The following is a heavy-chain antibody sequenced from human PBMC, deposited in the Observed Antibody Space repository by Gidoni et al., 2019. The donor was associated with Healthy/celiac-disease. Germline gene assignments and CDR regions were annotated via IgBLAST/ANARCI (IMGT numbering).Heavy chain of an antibody. J-gene: IGHJ4*02. CDR1: GFPFSRYA. CDR3: AKSTTYGDYFDY. V-gene: IGHV3-30*18. D-gene: IGHD3-10*01. CDR2: ISYDGSNK. Sequence: QVQLVESGGGVVQPGRSLRPSCASPGFPFSRYAMHWVRQAPGKGLECVAVISYDGSNKYYADSVKGRFTISRDNSKNTLYLQMNSLRAEDTAVYYCAKSTTYGDYFDYWGQGTLVTVSS.